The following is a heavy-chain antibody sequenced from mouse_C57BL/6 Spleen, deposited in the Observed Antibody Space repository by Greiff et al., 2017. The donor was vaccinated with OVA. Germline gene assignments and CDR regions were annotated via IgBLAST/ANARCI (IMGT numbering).Heavy chain of an antibody. CDR1: GYTFTNYW. V-gene: IGHV1-63*01. J-gene: IGHJ4*01. CDR2: IYPGGGYT. CDR3: ARNLYSNYEGYAMDY. D-gene: IGHD2-5*01. Sequence: VQLQESGAELVRPGTSVKMSCKASGYTFTNYWIGWAKQRPGHGLEWIGDIYPGGGYTNYNEKFKGKATLTADKSSSTAYMQFSSLTSEDSAIYYCARNLYSNYEGYAMDYWGQGTSVTVSS.